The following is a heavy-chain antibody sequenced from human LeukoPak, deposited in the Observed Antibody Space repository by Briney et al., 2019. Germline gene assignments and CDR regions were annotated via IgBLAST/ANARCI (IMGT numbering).Heavy chain of an antibody. V-gene: IGHV3-48*03. CDR1: GFTFSSYE. J-gene: IGHJ4*02. Sequence: GGSLRLSCAASGFTFSSYEMNWVRQAPGKGLEWVSYISSSGSTIYYADSVKGRFTISRDNAKNSLYLQMNSLRAEDTALYYCAKDTGYSGQNSPDYWGQGTLVTVSS. CDR2: ISSSGSTI. CDR3: AKDTGYSGQNSPDY. D-gene: IGHD5-12*01.